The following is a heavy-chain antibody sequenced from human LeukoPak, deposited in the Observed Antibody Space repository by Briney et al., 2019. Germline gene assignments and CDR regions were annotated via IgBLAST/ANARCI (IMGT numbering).Heavy chain of an antibody. CDR1: GGSISSSSYY. V-gene: IGHV4-39*07. CDR2: IYYSGST. J-gene: IGHJ4*02. CDR3: ARVVSGYSSN. D-gene: IGHD6-13*01. Sequence: SETLSLTCTVSGGSISSSSYYWGWIRQPPGKGLEWIGSIYYSGSTYYNPSLKSRATISVETSKNQFSLKLSSVTAADPAVYYCARVVSGYSSNWAQGTLVTVSS.